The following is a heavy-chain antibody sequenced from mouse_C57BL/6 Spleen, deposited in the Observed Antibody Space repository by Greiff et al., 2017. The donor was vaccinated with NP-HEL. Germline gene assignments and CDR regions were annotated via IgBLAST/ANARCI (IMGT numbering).Heavy chain of an antibody. CDR3: ARRYDYDEYYYAMDY. CDR2: IYPGSGST. J-gene: IGHJ4*01. CDR1: GYTFTSYW. D-gene: IGHD2-4*01. V-gene: IGHV1-55*01. Sequence: QVQLQQPGAELVKPGASVKMSCKASGYTFTSYWITWVKQRPGQGLEWIGDIYPGSGSTNYNEKFKSKATLTVDTSSSTAYMQLSSLTSEDSAVYYGARRYDYDEYYYAMDYWGQGTSVTVSS.